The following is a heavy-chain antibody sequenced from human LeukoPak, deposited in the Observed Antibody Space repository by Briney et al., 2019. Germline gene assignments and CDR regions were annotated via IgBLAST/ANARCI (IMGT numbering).Heavy chain of an antibody. J-gene: IGHJ4*02. Sequence: GESLKISCQASGYSFVSYWIGWVRQVPGKGLEWMGVVYPGDSDVRYLPSFQGQVTISADRSISAAYLQWNSLKASDSGIYYCVRRAGRRDGYNYADYWGQGTLVTVSS. D-gene: IGHD5-24*01. CDR1: GYSFVSYW. V-gene: IGHV5-51*01. CDR3: VRRAGRRDGYNYADY. CDR2: VYPGDSDV.